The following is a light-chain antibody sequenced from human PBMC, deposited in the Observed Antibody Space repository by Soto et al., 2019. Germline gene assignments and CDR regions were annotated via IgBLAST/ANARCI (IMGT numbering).Light chain of an antibody. V-gene: IGLV2-14*03. Sequence: SALTQPASVSGSPGQSITISCTGTSSDVDGYNYVSWYQQHPGKAPKLIIYDVSNRPSGVSNRFSGSKSGNTASLTVSGLQAEDEADYYCSSYTSSSTLVFGGGTKLTVL. CDR3: SSYTSSSTLV. CDR1: SSDVDGYNY. CDR2: DVS. J-gene: IGLJ2*01.